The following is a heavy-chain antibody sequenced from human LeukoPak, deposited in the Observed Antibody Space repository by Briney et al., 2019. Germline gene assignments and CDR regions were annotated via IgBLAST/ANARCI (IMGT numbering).Heavy chain of an antibody. CDR2: IIPIFGTA. Sequence: GASVKVSCKASGGTFSSYAISWVRQAPGQGLEWVGGIIPIFGTANYAQKFQGRVTITADESTSTAYMELSSLRSEDTAVYYCARDLGYCSSTSCYTTGWGQGTLVTVSS. J-gene: IGHJ4*02. CDR3: ARDLGYCSSTSCYTTG. CDR1: GGTFSSYA. V-gene: IGHV1-69*13. D-gene: IGHD2-2*02.